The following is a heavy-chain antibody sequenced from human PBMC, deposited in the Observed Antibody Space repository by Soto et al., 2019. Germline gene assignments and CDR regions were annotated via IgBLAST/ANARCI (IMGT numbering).Heavy chain of an antibody. D-gene: IGHD3-16*02. J-gene: IGHJ6*02. CDR3: GRDSVGMIRFGGVIVIPGGGYYYYGMDV. V-gene: IGHV1-18*04. CDR1: GYTFTSYG. CDR2: ISAYNGNT. Sequence: QVQLVQSGAEVKKPGASVKVSCKASGYTFTSYGISWVRQAPGQGLEWMGWISAYNGNTNYAQKLQGRVTMTTDTSTSTAYMELRSLRSDDTAVYYCGRDSVGMIRFGGVIVIPGGGYYYYGMDVWGQGTTVTVSS.